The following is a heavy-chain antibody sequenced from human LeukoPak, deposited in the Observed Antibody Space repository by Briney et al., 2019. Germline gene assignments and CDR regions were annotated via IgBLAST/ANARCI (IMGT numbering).Heavy chain of an antibody. CDR1: GFTFDDYA. CDR3: AKEASFPLAGIDY. V-gene: IGHV3-43D*03. D-gene: IGHD6-19*01. J-gene: IGHJ4*02. CDR2: ISWDGGST. Sequence: GGSLRLSCAASGFTFDDYAMHWVRQAPGKGLEWVSLISWDGGSTYYADSVKGRFTISRDNSKNSLYLRMNSLRAEDTALYYCAKEASFPLAGIDYWGQGTLVTVSS.